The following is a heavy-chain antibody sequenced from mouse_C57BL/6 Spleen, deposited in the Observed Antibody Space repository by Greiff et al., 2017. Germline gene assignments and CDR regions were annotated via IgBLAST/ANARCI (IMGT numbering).Heavy chain of an antibody. CDR3: ARGGNPHYFGY. CDR2: INPSNGGT. Sequence: PGQGLEWIGNINPSNGGTNYNEKFKSKATLTVDKSSSTAYMQLSSLTSEDSAVYFCARGGNPHYFGYWGQGTTLTVSS. D-gene: IGHD2-1*01. V-gene: IGHV1-53*01. J-gene: IGHJ2*01.